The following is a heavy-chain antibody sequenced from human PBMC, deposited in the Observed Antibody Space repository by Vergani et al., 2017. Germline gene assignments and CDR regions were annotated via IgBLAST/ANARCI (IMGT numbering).Heavy chain of an antibody. D-gene: IGHD3-3*01. CDR1: GFTFSSYW. J-gene: IGHJ6*02. CDR2: IKQDGSEK. Sequence: EVQLVESGGGLVQPGGSLRLSCAASGFTFSSYWMSWVRQAPGKGLEWVANIKQDGSEKDYVDSVKGRFTISRDNAKNLLYLQMNSLRAEDTAVYYCARGRFLEWLGANYGMDVWGQGTTVTVSS. V-gene: IGHV3-7*01. CDR3: ARGRFLEWLGANYGMDV.